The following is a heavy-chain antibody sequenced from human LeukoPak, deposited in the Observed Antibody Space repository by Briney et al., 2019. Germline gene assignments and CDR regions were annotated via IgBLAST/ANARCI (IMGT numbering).Heavy chain of an antibody. CDR3: AKDMRMASFEH. D-gene: IGHD5-24*01. CDR1: GFTFSIYG. CDR2: IGGSGDRT. J-gene: IGHJ4*02. V-gene: IGHV3-23*01. Sequence: GRSLRLSCAASGFTFSIYGMNWVRQSPGKGLEWVSGIGGSGDRTYYADSVKGRFSISRDNSKNTLYLQINSLRVEDTAVYYCAKDMRMASFEHWGRGTQVTVTS.